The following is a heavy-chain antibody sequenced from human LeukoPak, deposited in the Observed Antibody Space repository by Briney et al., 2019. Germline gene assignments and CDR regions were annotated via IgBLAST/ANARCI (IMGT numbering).Heavy chain of an antibody. D-gene: IGHD7-27*01. CDR1: GFTFSSYG. CDR3: ARGTGERDNHFHS. J-gene: IGHJ4*02. Sequence: QTGGSLRLSCAASGFTFSSYGMHCVRQAPGKGLEWVAVIWYDGSNKYYADSVKGRFTISRENAKNSLYLQMNSLRAEDTAIYYCARGTGERDNHFHSWGQGTLVTVSS. CDR2: IWYDGSNK. V-gene: IGHV3-33*01.